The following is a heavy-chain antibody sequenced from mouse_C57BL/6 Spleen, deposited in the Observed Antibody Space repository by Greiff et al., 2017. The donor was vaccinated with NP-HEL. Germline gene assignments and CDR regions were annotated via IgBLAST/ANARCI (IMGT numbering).Heavy chain of an antibody. Sequence: EVKVVESGAELVRPGASVKLSCTASGFNIKDYYMHWVKQRPEQGLEWIGRIDPEDGDTEYAPKFQGKATMTADTSSNTAYLQLSSLTSEDTAVYYCTTPIYYGNPAWFAYWGQGTLVTVSA. J-gene: IGHJ3*01. CDR1: GFNIKDYY. D-gene: IGHD2-1*01. V-gene: IGHV14-1*01. CDR2: IDPEDGDT. CDR3: TTPIYYGNPAWFAY.